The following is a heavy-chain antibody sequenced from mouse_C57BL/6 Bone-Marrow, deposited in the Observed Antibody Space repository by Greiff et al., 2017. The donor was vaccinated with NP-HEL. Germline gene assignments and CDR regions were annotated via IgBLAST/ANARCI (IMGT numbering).Heavy chain of an antibody. D-gene: IGHD1-1*01. V-gene: IGHV5-4*01. CDR3: ASDYYGSSYGFYYYAKDY. CDR1: GFTFSSYA. Sequence: EVQLVESGGGLVKPGGSLKLSCAASGFTFSSYAMSWVRQTPEKRLEWVATISDGGSYTYYPDNVKGRVTISRDNATNHLYLQMSHLKSEDTAMYYYASDYYGSSYGFYYYAKDYRGQGTSVTVSS. CDR2: ISDGGSYT. J-gene: IGHJ4*01.